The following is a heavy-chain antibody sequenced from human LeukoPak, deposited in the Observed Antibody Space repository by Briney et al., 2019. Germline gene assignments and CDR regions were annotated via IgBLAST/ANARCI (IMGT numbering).Heavy chain of an antibody. Sequence: PSETLSLTCTVSGGSISSYYWSWIRQPPGKGLEWVGRIKSKTDGGTTDYAAPVKGRLTISRDDSKNTLYLQMNSLKTEDTAVYYCTAKYWDTFSMGLGIYYFDYWGQGTLVTVSS. D-gene: IGHD2/OR15-2a*01. CDR3: TAKYWDTFSMGLGIYYFDY. J-gene: IGHJ4*02. V-gene: IGHV3-15*01. CDR1: GGSISSYY. CDR2: IKSKTDGGTT.